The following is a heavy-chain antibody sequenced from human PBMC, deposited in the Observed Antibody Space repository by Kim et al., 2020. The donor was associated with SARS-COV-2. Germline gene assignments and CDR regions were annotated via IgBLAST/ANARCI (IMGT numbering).Heavy chain of an antibody. D-gene: IGHD2-2*01. CDR3: AKNFDGFTTNEC. V-gene: IGHV3-23*05. Sequence: TYYKDSVKGRFTIARDNSKRMHYLHMDSLGVEDTAVYYCAKNFDGFTTNECWGQGTLVTVSS. CDR2: T. J-gene: IGHJ4*02.